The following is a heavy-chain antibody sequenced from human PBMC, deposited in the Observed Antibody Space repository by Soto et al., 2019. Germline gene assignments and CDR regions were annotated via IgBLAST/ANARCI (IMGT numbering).Heavy chain of an antibody. V-gene: IGHV4-61*08. CDR3: ARSPNYYYYGFDV. J-gene: IGHJ6*02. CDR1: GGSVSSGDYF. CDR2: IYYSGST. Sequence: SETLSLTCTVSGGSVSSGDYFWSWLRQSPGKRLEWIAYIYYSGSTNYNPSLKSRATISVDTPKSQVSLTLTSMTAADAALYYCARSPNYYYYGFDVWGQGTAVTVS. D-gene: IGHD3-10*01.